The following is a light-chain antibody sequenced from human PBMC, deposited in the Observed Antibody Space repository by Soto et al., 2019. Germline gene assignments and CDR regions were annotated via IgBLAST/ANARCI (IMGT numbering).Light chain of an antibody. CDR3: HQYTEYLKV. CDR1: QSVRSN. J-gene: IGKJ2*01. Sequence: SPDTLSVSPGERVTLSCRASQSVRSNLARYQQKPGQAPRLLIYEASTRATGVPTRFSGSGSGTDFTLTITSLQSEDVAVYFCHQYTEYLKVFGQGTKVDIK. CDR2: EAS. V-gene: IGKV3-15*01.